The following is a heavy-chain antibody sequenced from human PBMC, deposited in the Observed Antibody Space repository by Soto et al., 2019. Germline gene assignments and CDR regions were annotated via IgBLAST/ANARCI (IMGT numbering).Heavy chain of an antibody. CDR1: GYNLTIYA. CDR3: AREGPIAEPVLFS. J-gene: IGHJ4*02. CDR2: INADNGNT. Sequence: VQLVQSGAEVKKPGASVKLSCKASGYNLTIYALHWVRQAPGQRLEWMGWINADNGNTKYSQKFQGRVTMTRDTSANTAYMELSSLRQEDTAVYYWAREGPIAEPVLFSRGQSTLVTVSS. D-gene: IGHD6-13*01. V-gene: IGHV1-3*01.